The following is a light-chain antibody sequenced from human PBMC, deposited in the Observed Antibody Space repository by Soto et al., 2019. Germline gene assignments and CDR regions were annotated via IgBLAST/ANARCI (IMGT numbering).Light chain of an antibody. CDR3: QQGNTYST. CDR1: QSIDSW. Sequence: DIQLTQSPSILSASVGDRVTITCRASQSIDSWLAWYQQKPGKAPKLLIFQTSNLESGVPSRFSGSGSGTEFTLTISSLQPDDFATYYRQQGNTYSTFGQGTKVETK. V-gene: IGKV1-5*03. CDR2: QTS. J-gene: IGKJ1*01.